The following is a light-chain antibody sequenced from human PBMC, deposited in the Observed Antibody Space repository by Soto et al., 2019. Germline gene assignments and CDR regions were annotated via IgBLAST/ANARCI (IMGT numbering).Light chain of an antibody. CDR3: QQYFSTPPWT. CDR1: QSVLYSSNNKNY. J-gene: IGKJ1*01. Sequence: DIVMTQSPDSLAVSLGERATINCKSSQSVLYSSNNKNYLAWYQQNPGQPPKVLIYWASARESGVPDRFSGSGSGTDFTLTISSLQTEDVAVYYCQQYFSTPPWTFGQGTKVEIK. V-gene: IGKV4-1*01. CDR2: WAS.